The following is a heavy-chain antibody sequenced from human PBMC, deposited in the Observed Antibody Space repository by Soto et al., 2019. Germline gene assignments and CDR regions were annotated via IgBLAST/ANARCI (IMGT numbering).Heavy chain of an antibody. CDR3: ARPVVGEGRIAAAGNWFDP. J-gene: IGHJ5*02. CDR2: IYHSGST. Sequence: PSETLSLTCAVSSGSISRSNWWSWVRQPPGKGLEWSWEIYHSGSTNYNPSLKSRGTISVDKSKNHFSLKLSSVTAADTAVYYCARPVVGEGRIAAAGNWFDPWGQGTLVTVSS. CDR1: SGSISRSNW. D-gene: IGHD6-13*01. V-gene: IGHV4-4*02.